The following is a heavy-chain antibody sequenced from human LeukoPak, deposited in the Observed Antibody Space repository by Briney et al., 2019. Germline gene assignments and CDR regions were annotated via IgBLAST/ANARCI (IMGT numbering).Heavy chain of an antibody. Sequence: NPSETLSLTCTVSGGSISSYYWSWIRQPPGKGLEWIGYIYYSGSTNYNPSLKSRVNISVDTSKNQFSLKLSSVTAADTAVYYCARHRDSSVHYYGWFDPWGQGTLVTVSS. CDR2: IYYSGST. D-gene: IGHD3-22*01. V-gene: IGHV4-59*08. CDR1: GGSISSYY. J-gene: IGHJ5*02. CDR3: ARHRDSSVHYYGWFDP.